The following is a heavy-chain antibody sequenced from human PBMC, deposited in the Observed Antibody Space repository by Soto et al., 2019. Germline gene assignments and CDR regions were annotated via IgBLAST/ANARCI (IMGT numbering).Heavy chain of an antibody. CDR3: AKDTLDREWLSDVEY. Sequence: SLRLACAASGFTFSNDDMHWVRQAPAKALEWMSVISFDGGVSYDGSNTYYADSVKGRFTISRDNSKSTLYLQMNSLRVEDTAVYFCAKDTLDREWLSDVEYWGLGTLVTVSS. CDR2: ISFDGGVSYDGSNT. V-gene: IGHV3-30*18. CDR1: GFTFSNDD. D-gene: IGHD3-3*01. J-gene: IGHJ4*02.